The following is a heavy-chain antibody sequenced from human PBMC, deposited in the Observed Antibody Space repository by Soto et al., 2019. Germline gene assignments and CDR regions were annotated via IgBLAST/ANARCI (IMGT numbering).Heavy chain of an antibody. J-gene: IGHJ3*02. D-gene: IGHD1-1*01. Sequence: PGGSLRLSCAASGFTFSDYYMSWIRQAPGKGLEWVSYISSSGSTIYYADSVKGRFTISRDNAKNSLYLQMNSLRAEDTAVYYCARVRDNWNEPDAFDIWGQGTMVTVSS. CDR3: ARVRDNWNEPDAFDI. V-gene: IGHV3-11*01. CDR2: ISSSGSTI. CDR1: GFTFSDYY.